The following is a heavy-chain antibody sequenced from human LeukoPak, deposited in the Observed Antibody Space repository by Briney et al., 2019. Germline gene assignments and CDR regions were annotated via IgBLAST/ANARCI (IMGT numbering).Heavy chain of an antibody. Sequence: SVKVSCKASGGTFSSYAISWVRQAPGQGLEWMGRIIPILGIANYAQKFQGRVTITADKSTSTAYMELSSLRSEDTAVYYCARSDRKPYCSGGSCYSALFDYWGQGTLVTVSS. V-gene: IGHV1-69*04. J-gene: IGHJ4*02. CDR3: ARSDRKPYCSGGSCYSALFDY. CDR2: IIPILGIA. CDR1: GGTFSSYA. D-gene: IGHD2-15*01.